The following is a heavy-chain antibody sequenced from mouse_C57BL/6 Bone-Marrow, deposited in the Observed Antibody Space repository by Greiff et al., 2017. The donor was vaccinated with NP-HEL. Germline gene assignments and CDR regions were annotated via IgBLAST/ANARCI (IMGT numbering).Heavy chain of an antibody. CDR1: GFTFTDYY. CDR3: ARSRSRNDYAMDY. J-gene: IGHJ4*01. V-gene: IGHV14-2*01. CDR2: INPEDGAT. Sequence: EVQLQQSGPELVKPGASVKMSCTASGFTFTDYYMHWVKQRTGQSLEWIGGINPEDGATNYTPNFKGKATMTVDKYSNTAYLQLSSLTSEDSAVYYCARSRSRNDYAMDYWGQGTSVTVSS.